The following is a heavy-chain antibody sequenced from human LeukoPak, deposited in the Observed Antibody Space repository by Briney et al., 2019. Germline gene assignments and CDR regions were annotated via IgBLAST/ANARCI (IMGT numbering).Heavy chain of an antibody. J-gene: IGHJ6*02. CDR2: IYPGDSAT. Sequence: GESLNTSCKGAGYSSTSYMIGWLRQMREEGLGWMGIIYPGDSATRYSPSFEGHVTTSADKSISTAYRQWSSLKASDTAMYFCARTDYGGNTYYYDYGMDVWGQGTTVTVSS. V-gene: IGHV5-51*01. CDR1: GYSSTSYM. CDR3: ARTDYGGNTYYYDYGMDV. D-gene: IGHD4-23*01.